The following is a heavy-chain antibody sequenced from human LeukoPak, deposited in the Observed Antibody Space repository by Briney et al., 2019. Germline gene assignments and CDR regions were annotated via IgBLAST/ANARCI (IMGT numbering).Heavy chain of an antibody. V-gene: IGHV1-2*02. CDR2: INPNSGGT. Sequence: ASVKVSCKASGYTFTDCYIHWVRQAPGQGLEWMGWINPNSGGTDYAQEFQGRLTMTRDTSISTAHMELDGLRYDDTAVYYCTRGGDDEGPNYFDYWGQGTLVTVSS. CDR3: TRGGDDEGPNYFDY. CDR1: GYTFTDCY. D-gene: IGHD3-10*01. J-gene: IGHJ4*02.